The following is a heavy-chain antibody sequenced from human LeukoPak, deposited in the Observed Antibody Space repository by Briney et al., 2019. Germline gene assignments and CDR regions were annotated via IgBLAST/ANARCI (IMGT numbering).Heavy chain of an antibody. CDR2: ISGSGGGT. D-gene: IGHD3-10*01. J-gene: IGHJ4*02. Sequence: GGSLRLSCAASGFTFSSYAMSWVRQAPGKGLEWVSAISGSGGGTYYADSVKGRFTISRDNSKNTLYLQMNSLRAEDTAVYYCAKDRPLLWFGELPVTYYFDYWGQGTLVTVSS. V-gene: IGHV3-23*01. CDR3: AKDRPLLWFGELPVTYYFDY. CDR1: GFTFSSYA.